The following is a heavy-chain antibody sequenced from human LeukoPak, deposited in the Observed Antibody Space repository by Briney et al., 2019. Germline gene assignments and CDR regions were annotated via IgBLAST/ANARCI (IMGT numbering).Heavy chain of an antibody. CDR2: IGAYNGNT. CDR3: ARYSSSYGAFDI. D-gene: IGHD6-13*01. V-gene: IGHV1-18*01. J-gene: IGHJ3*02. Sequence: ASVKVSCKASGYTFTSYGISWVRQAPGQGLEWMGWIGAYNGNTNYAQKLQGRVTMTTDTSTSTAYMELRSLRSDDTAVYYCARYSSSYGAFDIWGQGTMVTVSS. CDR1: GYTFTSYG.